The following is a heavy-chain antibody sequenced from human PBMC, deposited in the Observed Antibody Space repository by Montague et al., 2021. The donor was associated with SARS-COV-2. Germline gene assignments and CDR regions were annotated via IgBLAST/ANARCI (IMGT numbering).Heavy chain of an antibody. J-gene: IGHJ4*02. CDR2: INHSGST. Sequence: SETLSLTCAVYGGSFSGYYWSWIRQPPGKGLEWIGEINHSGSTSYNPSXXSRVTISVDTSKNQFSLKLNPVTAADTAVYYCARGGVTIFGVVITGKGLFRYWGQGTLVTVSS. V-gene: IGHV4-34*01. CDR3: ARGGVTIFGVVITGKGLFRY. CDR1: GGSFSGYY. D-gene: IGHD3-3*01.